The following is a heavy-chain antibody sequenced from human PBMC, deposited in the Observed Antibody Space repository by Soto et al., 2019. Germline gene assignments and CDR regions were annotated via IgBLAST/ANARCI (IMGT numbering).Heavy chain of an antibody. Sequence: QAQLVQSGAEVKKPGASVKVSCKASGYTFSTYGISWVRQAPGQGLEWMGWINAYNGNTNYAQNFQGRVTLPTDTATSTAYMELRSRRSDDTAVYYCARDRCTTMMVVVMPGDAFDIWGQGTMVTVSS. D-gene: IGHD3-22*01. CDR1: GYTFSTYG. CDR2: INAYNGNT. CDR3: ARDRCTTMMVVVMPGDAFDI. V-gene: IGHV1-18*01. J-gene: IGHJ3*02.